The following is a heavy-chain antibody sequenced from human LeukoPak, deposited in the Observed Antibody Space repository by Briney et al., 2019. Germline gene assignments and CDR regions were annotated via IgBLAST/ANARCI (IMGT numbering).Heavy chain of an antibody. D-gene: IGHD2-2*01. V-gene: IGHV3-74*01. CDR1: GFTFSSYW. CDR2: ISSDGSST. CDR3: ASSSSTSPTDPFDY. Sequence: GGSLRLSCAASGFTFSSYWMHWVRQAPGKGLVWVSRISSDGSSTSYADIVKGRFTISRDNSKNTLCLQMNSLRAEDTAVYYCASSSSTSPTDPFDYWGQGTLVTVSS. J-gene: IGHJ4*02.